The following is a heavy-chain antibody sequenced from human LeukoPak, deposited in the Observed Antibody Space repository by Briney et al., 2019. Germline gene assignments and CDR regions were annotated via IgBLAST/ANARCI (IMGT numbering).Heavy chain of an antibody. CDR2: IIPILGIA. V-gene: IGHV1-69*04. CDR3: ARVLSGYYGD. J-gene: IGHJ4*02. CDR1: GYTFTGYY. D-gene: IGHD3-22*01. Sequence: SVKVSCKASGYTFTGYYMHWVRQAPGQGLEWMGRIIPILGIANYAQKFQGRVTITADKSTSTAYMELSSLRSEDTAVYYCARVLSGYYGDWGQGTLVTVSS.